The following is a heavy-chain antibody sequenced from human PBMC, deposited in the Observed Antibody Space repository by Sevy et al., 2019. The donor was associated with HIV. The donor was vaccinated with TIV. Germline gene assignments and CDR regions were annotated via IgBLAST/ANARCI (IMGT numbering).Heavy chain of an antibody. V-gene: IGHV3-30*03. CDR3: ATGRQGATYGY. CDR2: ISYDGSDK. J-gene: IGHJ4*02. D-gene: IGHD1-26*01. Sequence: GGSLRLSCVASGFNFRIYAMHWVRQAPGKGLEWVAVISYDGSDKFYAESVKGRFTISRDNSTNMVFLQLNSLRGDDTAVYYCATGRQGATYGYWGRRTPVTVSS. CDR1: GFNFRIYA.